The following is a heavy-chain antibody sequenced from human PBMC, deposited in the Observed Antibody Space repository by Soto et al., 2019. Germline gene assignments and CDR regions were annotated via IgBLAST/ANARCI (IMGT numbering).Heavy chain of an antibody. D-gene: IGHD4-4*01. CDR1: GYTFTSYG. CDR2: ISAYNGNT. V-gene: IGHV1-18*01. Sequence: TSVKVSCKASGYTFTSYGISWVRQATGQGLEWMGWISAYNGNTNYAQKLQGRVTISADKFTGTAYMELTGLRSDDTAVYYCAGDTDSHYNDSHASSYPWGQGTLVTVSS. CDR3: AGDTDSHYNDSHASSYP. J-gene: IGHJ5*02.